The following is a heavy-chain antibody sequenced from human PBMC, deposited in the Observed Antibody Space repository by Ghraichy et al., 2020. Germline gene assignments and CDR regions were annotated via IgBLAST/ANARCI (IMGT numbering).Heavy chain of an antibody. CDR3: ARVAVGGNDYNYFYMDV. V-gene: IGHV3-48*02. J-gene: IGHJ6*03. Sequence: GGSLRLSCAASGFTFNTYSMNWVRQAPGKGLEWLSYISSSSDTVYYADTVKGRVTISRDNARASLYLQMDSLRDEDAAVYYCARVAVGGNDYNYFYMDVWGKGTTVTVSS. D-gene: IGHD6-19*01. CDR1: GFTFNTYS. CDR2: ISSSSDTV.